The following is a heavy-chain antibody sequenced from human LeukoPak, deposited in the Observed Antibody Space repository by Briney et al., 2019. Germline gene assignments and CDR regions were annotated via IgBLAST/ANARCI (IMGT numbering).Heavy chain of an antibody. D-gene: IGHD6-19*01. CDR1: GYTFTSYA. J-gene: IGHJ4*02. Sequence: GASVKVSCKASGYTFTSYAMHWVRQAPGQRLEWMGWINAGNGNTKYSQKFQGRVTITRDTSASTAYMELSSLRSEDTAVYYCARWGPYSSGWNGFDYWGQGTLVTVSS. CDR2: INAGNGNT. V-gene: IGHV1-3*01. CDR3: ARWGPYSSGWNGFDY.